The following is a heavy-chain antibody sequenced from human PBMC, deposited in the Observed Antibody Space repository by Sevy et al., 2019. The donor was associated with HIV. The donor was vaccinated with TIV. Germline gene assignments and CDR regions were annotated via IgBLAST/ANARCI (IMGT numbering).Heavy chain of an antibody. V-gene: IGHV3-23*01. CDR2: ISNSGANT. CDR1: GFTFTNYG. D-gene: IGHD6-19*01. J-gene: IGHJ4*02. CDR3: GKEWTLLSDWYGEFDY. Sequence: GGSLRLSCAASGFTFTNYGMHWVRQAPGKGLEWVSGISNSGANTYYEDSVRGRFTGSRDNSKNTVDLQLNSLRAEDTAIYYCGKEWTLLSDWYGEFDYWGQGTLVTVSS.